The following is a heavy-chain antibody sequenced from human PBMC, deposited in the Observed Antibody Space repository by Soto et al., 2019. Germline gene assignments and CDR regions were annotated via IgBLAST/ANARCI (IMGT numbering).Heavy chain of an antibody. CDR3: ARLWGHGYSAYEIDY. V-gene: IGHV4-39*01. D-gene: IGHD5-12*01. J-gene: IGHJ4*02. CDR1: GGSISSRSYY. CDR2: IYYSGST. Sequence: QPQLQESGPGLVKPSETLSLTCTVSGGSISSRSYYWGWIRQPPGKGLEWIGSIYYSGSTYYNPSLKSRVTISVDTSKNQFSLNLSSVTAADTAVFYCARLWGHGYSAYEIDYWGQGTLVTVSS.